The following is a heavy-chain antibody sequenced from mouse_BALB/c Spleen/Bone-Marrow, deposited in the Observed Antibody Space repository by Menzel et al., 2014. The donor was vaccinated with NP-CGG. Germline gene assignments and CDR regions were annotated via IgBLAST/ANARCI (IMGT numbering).Heavy chain of an antibody. J-gene: IGHJ4*01. CDR2: ISGYYGDA. CDR3: ARSGKVRNAMDY. V-gene: IGHV1S137*01. Sequence: VQLQQSGAELVRPGVSMKISCKGSGYTFTDYAIHWVKQSHAKSLEWIGLISGYYGDAIYNQKFKGKATMTVDKSSSTAYMDLARLTSEDSAIYYCARSGKVRNAMDYWGQGTSVTVSS. D-gene: IGHD2-14*01. CDR1: GYTFTDYA.